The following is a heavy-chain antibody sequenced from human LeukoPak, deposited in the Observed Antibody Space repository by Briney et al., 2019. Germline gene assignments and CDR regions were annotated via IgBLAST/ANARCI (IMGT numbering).Heavy chain of an antibody. V-gene: IGHV1-24*01. CDR1: GYTLTELS. D-gene: IGHD3-10*01. CDR2: FDPEDGET. CDR3: ARDLDPDLTLLRGVPDAFDI. Sequence: ASVKVSCKVSGYTLTELSMHWVRQAPGKGLEWMGGFDPEDGETIYAQKVQGRLTMTTDTSTNTAYMELRSLRSDDTAVYYCARDLDPDLTLLRGVPDAFDIWGQGTMVTVSS. J-gene: IGHJ3*02.